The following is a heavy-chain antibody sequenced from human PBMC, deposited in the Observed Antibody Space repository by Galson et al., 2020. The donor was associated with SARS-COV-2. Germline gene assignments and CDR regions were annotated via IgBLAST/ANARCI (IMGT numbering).Heavy chain of an antibody. D-gene: IGHD2-15*01. CDR1: GGTFSSYA. V-gene: IGHV1-69*10. Sequence: SVKVSCKASGGTFSSYAISWVRQAPGQGLEWMGGIIPILGIANYAQKFQGRVTITADKSTSTAYMELSSLRSEDTAVYYCARLGYCSGGSCSRGTPNDYWGQGTLVTVSS. CDR3: ARLGYCSGGSCSRGTPNDY. CDR2: IIPILGIA. J-gene: IGHJ4*02.